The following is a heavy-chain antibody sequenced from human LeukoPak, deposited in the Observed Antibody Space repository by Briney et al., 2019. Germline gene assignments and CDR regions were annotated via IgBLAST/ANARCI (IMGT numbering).Heavy chain of an antibody. CDR3: AREGIAAAGTPDY. CDR1: GGSFSGYY. J-gene: IGHJ4*02. CDR2: INHSGST. Sequence: SETLSLTCAVYGGSFSGYYWSWIRQPPGKGLEWIGEINHSGSTNYNPSLKSRVTISVDTSKNQFSLKLSSVTAADTAVYYCAREGIAAAGTPDYWGQGTLVTVSS. D-gene: IGHD6-13*01. V-gene: IGHV4-34*01.